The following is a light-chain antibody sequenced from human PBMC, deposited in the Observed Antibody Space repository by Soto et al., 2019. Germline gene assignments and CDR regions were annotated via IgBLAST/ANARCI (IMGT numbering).Light chain of an antibody. Sequence: IVFTKSPGTVSLSKGERAPLHCRASHSVSSSYLAWYQQNPGQAPRLLIYGASSRATGIPDRFSGSGSGTDFTLTISRREPEDFAVYYCQQYGRSTGWTFAQGTNVDFK. CDR1: HSVSSSY. CDR3: QQYGRSTGWT. V-gene: IGKV3-20*01. CDR2: GAS. J-gene: IGKJ1*01.